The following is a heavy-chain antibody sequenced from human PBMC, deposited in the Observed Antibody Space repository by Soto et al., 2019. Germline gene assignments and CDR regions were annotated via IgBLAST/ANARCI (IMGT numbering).Heavy chain of an antibody. CDR1: GFTFSSYE. D-gene: IGHD1-7*01. V-gene: IGHV3-48*03. J-gene: IGHJ6*02. CDR2: IGKCGSNT. CDR3: ARIRRNFDSYGLDV. Sequence: GGSLRLSCAASGFTFSSYEMTWVRQAPGKGLEWVSDIGKCGSNTYNADSVKGRFTISRDNARNSLYLQMNSLRGDDTAVYYCARIRRNFDSYGLDVWGQGTTVTVSS.